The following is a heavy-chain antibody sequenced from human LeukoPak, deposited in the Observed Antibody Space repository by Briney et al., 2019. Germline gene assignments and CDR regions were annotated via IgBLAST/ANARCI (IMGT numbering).Heavy chain of an antibody. J-gene: IGHJ5*02. CDR3: AKGSGSGWYGWFAP. D-gene: IGHD6-19*01. CDR2: ISSSGGTI. CDR1: GFTFSSYA. Sequence: PGGSLRLSCAASGFTFSSYAMSWVRQAPGKGLEWVSSISSSGGTIYYAASVKGRFTISRDNSKNTFYLQMNNLRAEDTAVYFCAKGSGSGWYGWFAPWGQGTLVTVSS. V-gene: IGHV3-23*01.